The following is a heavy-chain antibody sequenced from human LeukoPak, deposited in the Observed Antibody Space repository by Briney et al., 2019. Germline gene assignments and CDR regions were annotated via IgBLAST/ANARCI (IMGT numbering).Heavy chain of an antibody. CDR2: IHTSGST. CDR1: GGSISNYH. Sequence: SETLSLTCTVSGGSISNYHWSWIRQPAGNGLEWIGQIHTSGSTNYNPPLKSRVTMSIDTPENQLSLTIRSVTAADTAVYYCARRDISSGWSFDYWGQGTLVTVSS. V-gene: IGHV4-4*07. CDR3: ARRDISSGWSFDY. J-gene: IGHJ4*02. D-gene: IGHD6-19*01.